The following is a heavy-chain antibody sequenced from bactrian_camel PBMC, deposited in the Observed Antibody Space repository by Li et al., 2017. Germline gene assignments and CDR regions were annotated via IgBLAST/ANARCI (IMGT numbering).Heavy chain of an antibody. Sequence: HVQLVESGGGLVQPGGSLRLSCAASTYTYSRPCMGWFRQAPGKEREGVAIIGSSGSTGYADSVKGRFTISKDNAKNTLYLQMNSLKPEDTAMYYCAAGLGFFASWSACSHKTPADFEDWGPGTQVTVS. CDR1: TYTYSRPC. V-gene: IGHV3S26*01. CDR3: AAGLGFFASWSACSHKTPADFED. J-gene: IGHJ4*01. CDR2: IIGSSGST. D-gene: IGHD4*01.